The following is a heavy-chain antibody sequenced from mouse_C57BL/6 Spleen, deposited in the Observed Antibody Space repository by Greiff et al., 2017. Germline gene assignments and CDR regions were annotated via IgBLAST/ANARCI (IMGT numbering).Heavy chain of an antibody. Sequence: VQLQESGAELVRPGTSVKVSCKASGYAFTNYLIEWVKQRPGQGLEWIGVINPGSGGTNYNEKFKGKATLTADKSSSTAYMQLSSLTSEDSAVYFCARTGDGYFDYGGQGTTLTVSS. J-gene: IGHJ2*01. CDR3: ARTGDGYFDY. D-gene: IGHD2-3*01. CDR1: GYAFTNYL. V-gene: IGHV1-54*01. CDR2: INPGSGGT.